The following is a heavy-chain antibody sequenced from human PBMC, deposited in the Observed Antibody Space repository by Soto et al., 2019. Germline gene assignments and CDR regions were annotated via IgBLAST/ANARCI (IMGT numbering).Heavy chain of an antibody. CDR3: RANDFWSGYYNDAFDI. V-gene: IGHV3-30-3*01. D-gene: IGHD3-3*01. CDR2: ISYDGSNK. Sequence: PVGSLRLSCASSVFTFSSYAMHCVRHSPGKWLEWVAVISYDGSNKYYADSVKGRFTISRDNSKNTLYLQMNSLRAEDTAVYYCRANDFWSGYYNDAFDIWGQGTMVSVS. J-gene: IGHJ3*02. CDR1: VFTFSSYA.